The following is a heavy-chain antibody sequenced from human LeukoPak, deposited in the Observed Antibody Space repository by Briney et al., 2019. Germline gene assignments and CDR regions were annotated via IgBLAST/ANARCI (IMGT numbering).Heavy chain of an antibody. J-gene: IGHJ3*02. Sequence: PGGSLRLSCAASGFTFSNSGMSWVRQAPGKGLEWGSSISTDAGETHYADSVKGRFTISRDNSKNTRYLQMNSLRAEDTAVYYCAKNQARSRDDSSGYYYFRSAFDIWGQGTMVTVSS. CDR2: ISTDAGET. V-gene: IGHV3-23*01. CDR3: AKNQARSRDDSSGYYYFRSAFDI. D-gene: IGHD3-22*01. CDR1: GFTFSNSG.